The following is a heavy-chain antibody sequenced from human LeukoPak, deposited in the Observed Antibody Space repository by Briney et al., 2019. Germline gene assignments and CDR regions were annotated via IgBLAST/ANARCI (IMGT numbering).Heavy chain of an antibody. Sequence: ASVKVSCKASGGTFSSHVFSWVRQAPGQGLEWMGGIIPIFRTANYAQKFQGRLTITADKSTSTAYMELSSLRSDDTAVYYCASATLRCSGGGCYEMDVWGKGTTVTVSS. CDR1: GGTFSSHV. D-gene: IGHD2-15*01. CDR2: IIPIFRTA. V-gene: IGHV1-69*06. CDR3: ASATLRCSGGGCYEMDV. J-gene: IGHJ6*04.